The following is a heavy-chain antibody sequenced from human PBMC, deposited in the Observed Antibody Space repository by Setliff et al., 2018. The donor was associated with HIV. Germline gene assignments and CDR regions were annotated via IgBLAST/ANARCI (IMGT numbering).Heavy chain of an antibody. CDR1: GVTVRANY. V-gene: IGHV3-66*02. CDR2: ISNGGST. D-gene: IGHD3-10*02. CDR3: ARDHYVRVNNYYCMDL. Sequence: GGSLRLSCVASGVTVRANYMAWVRQAPGKGLEWVSLISNGGSTYYADSVKGRFTISRDDYKNTVDPQMNSLRPEDTAVYYCARDHYVRVNNYYCMDLWGQGATVTVSS. J-gene: IGHJ6*02.